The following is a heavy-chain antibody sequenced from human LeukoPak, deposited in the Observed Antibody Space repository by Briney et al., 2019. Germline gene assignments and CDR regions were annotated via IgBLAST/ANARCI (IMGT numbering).Heavy chain of an antibody. D-gene: IGHD5-12*01. CDR1: GFTFSSYA. CDR3: ATASPHMSTSGPGVY. V-gene: IGHV3-30-3*01. J-gene: IGHJ4*02. CDR2: ISYDGSNK. Sequence: GSLRLSCAASGFTFSSYAMHWVRQAPGKGLEWVAVISYDGSNKYYADSVKGRFTMSRDNSKSTVHLQMNSLRADDTAVYYCATASPHMSTSGPGVYWGQGTLVTVSS.